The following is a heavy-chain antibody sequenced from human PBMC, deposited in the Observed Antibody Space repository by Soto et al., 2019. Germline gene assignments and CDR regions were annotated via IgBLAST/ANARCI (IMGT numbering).Heavy chain of an antibody. J-gene: IGHJ4*02. CDR3: ATLPPRIVVVVLPIPS. CDR1: GGSISSTNW. CDR2: IYHTGST. Sequence: QVQLQQSGPRLARPSGTLSLTCVVSGGSISSTNWWTWVRQTPGKGLEWIGEIYHTGSTKYNPSLKNRVTIPLXXXNXXFSLNLKSVTAADTAVYYCATLPPRIVVVVLPIPSWGQGTLVTVSS. V-gene: IGHV4-4*02. D-gene: IGHD2-15*01.